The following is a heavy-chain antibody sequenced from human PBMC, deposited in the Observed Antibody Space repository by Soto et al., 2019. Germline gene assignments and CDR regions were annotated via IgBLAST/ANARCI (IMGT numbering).Heavy chain of an antibody. V-gene: IGHV1-2*04. Sequence: ASVKVSCKASGYTFTGYYMHWVRQAPGQGLEWMGWINPNSGGTNYAQKFQGWVTMTRDTSISTAYMELSRLRSDDTAVYYCARDSGIAAADNYYYYGMDVWGQGTTVTVSS. D-gene: IGHD6-13*01. CDR2: INPNSGGT. CDR1: GYTFTGYY. CDR3: ARDSGIAAADNYYYYGMDV. J-gene: IGHJ6*02.